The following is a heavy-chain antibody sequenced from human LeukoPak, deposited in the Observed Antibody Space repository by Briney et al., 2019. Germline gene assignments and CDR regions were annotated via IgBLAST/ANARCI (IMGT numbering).Heavy chain of an antibody. CDR3: ASGPYYSSGGSYYYGMDV. J-gene: IGHJ6*04. D-gene: IGHD3-10*01. CDR1: GGTFSSYA. CDR2: IIPIFGTA. V-gene: IGHV1-69*13. Sequence: ASVKVSCKASGGTFSSYAISWVRQAPGQGLEWMGGIIPIFGTANYAQKFQGRVTITADESTSTAYMELSSLRSEDTAVYYCASGPYYSSGGSYYYGMDVWGKGTTVTVSS.